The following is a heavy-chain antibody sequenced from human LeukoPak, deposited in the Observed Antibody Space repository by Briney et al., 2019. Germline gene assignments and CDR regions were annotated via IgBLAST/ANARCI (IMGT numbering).Heavy chain of an antibody. V-gene: IGHV3-72*01. J-gene: IGHJ4*02. CDR3: ARLDTAMVTLSPEHFDY. Sequence: GGSLRLSCAASGFTFSDHYIDWVRQAPGKGLEWVGRSRDKGNSYTTAYAASVRGRFTISRDDSKNSLYLQMNSLKIEDTAVYYCARLDTAMVTLSPEHFDYWGQGTLVTVSS. CDR1: GFTFSDHY. D-gene: IGHD5-18*01. CDR2: SRDKGNSYTT.